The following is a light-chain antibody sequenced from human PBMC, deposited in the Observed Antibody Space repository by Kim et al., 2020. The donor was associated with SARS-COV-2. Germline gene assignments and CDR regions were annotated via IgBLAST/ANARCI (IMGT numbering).Light chain of an antibody. CDR2: GAS. CDR3: QQYDYSLPWT. CDR1: QSVSTSY. Sequence: PVERASLSCRASQSVSTSYLAWYQQKPGQAPRLLIYGASSRATGIPDRFSGSGSGTDFTLTISRLEPEDFAVYYCQQYDYSLPWTFGQGTKVDIK. J-gene: IGKJ1*01. V-gene: IGKV3-20*01.